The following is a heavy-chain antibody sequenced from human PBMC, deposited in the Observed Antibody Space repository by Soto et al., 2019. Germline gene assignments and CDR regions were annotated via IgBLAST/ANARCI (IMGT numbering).Heavy chain of an antibody. CDR3: ARGEDVLLFDY. CDR1: GYTFTSYY. J-gene: IGHJ4*02. Sequence: ASVKVSCKASGYTFTSYYIRWVRQAPGQGLEWMGWISAYNGNTIYAQKLQGRVTMTTDTSTSTAYMELRSLRSDDTAVYYCARGEDVLLFDYWGQGTLVTVSS. D-gene: IGHD3-10*01. CDR2: ISAYNGNT. V-gene: IGHV1-18*04.